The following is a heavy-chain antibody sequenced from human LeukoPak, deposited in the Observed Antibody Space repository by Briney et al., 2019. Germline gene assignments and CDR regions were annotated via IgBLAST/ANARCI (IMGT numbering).Heavy chain of an antibody. J-gene: IGHJ4*02. Sequence: GGSLRLSCAASGFTFSAHNMSWVRQAPGKGLEWVSFISSSNSYIYYADSVKGRFTISRDNAKNSLYLQMNSLRAEDTAVYYCARESAGYSSGWSVDYWGQGTLVTVSS. CDR1: GFTFSAHN. D-gene: IGHD6-19*01. CDR3: ARESAGYSSGWSVDY. V-gene: IGHV3-21*01. CDR2: ISSSNSYI.